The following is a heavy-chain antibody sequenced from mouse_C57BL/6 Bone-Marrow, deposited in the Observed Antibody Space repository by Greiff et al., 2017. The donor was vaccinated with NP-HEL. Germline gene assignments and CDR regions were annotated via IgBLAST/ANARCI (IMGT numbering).Heavy chain of an antibody. J-gene: IGHJ2*01. CDR1: GFNIKNTY. CDR2: IDPANGNT. D-gene: IGHD1-1*01. CDR3: AYESQFITTVVCY. Sequence: VQLQQSGAELVRPGASVKLSCTASGFNIKNTYMHWVKQRPEQGLEWIGRIDPANGNTKYAPKFQGKATITADTSSNTAYLQLSSLTSEDTAIYYSAYESQFITTVVCYWGQGTTLTVSS. V-gene: IGHV14-3*01.